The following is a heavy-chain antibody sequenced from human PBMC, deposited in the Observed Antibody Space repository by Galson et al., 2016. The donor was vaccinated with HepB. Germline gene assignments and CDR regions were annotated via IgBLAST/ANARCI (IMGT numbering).Heavy chain of an antibody. CDR3: ATTGNYDILTGYLFDY. V-gene: IGHV3-23*01. CDR2: ISGGGSST. D-gene: IGHD3-9*01. J-gene: IGHJ4*02. CDR1: GFTFSSYV. Sequence: SLRLSCAASGFTFSSYVMTWVRQAPGKGLEWVSGISGGGSSTYYADSVKGRFTISRDNSKNTLFLQIYSLRAEDTAAYYCATTGNYDILTGYLFDYWGPGTLVTVSS.